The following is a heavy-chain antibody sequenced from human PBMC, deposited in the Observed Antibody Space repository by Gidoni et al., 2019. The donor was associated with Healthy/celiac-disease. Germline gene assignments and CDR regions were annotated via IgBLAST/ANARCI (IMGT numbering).Heavy chain of an antibody. CDR2: IYYSGST. J-gene: IGHJ4*02. CDR3: ASMLMDYGDYRFYFDY. CDR1: GGSISSYY. V-gene: IGHV4-59*01. Sequence: QVQLQESGPGLVKPSETLSLTCTVSGGSISSYYWSWIRQPPGKGLVWIGYIYYSGSTNYNPSLKSRVTISVDTSKNQFSLKLSSVTAADTAVYYCASMLMDYGDYRFYFDYWGQGTLVTVSS. D-gene: IGHD4-17*01.